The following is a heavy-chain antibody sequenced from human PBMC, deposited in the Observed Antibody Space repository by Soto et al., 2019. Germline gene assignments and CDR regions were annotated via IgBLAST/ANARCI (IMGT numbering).Heavy chain of an antibody. CDR2: IYYSGST. J-gene: IGHJ4*02. CDR1: GGSITTDY. CDR3: ARVLMATIAY. V-gene: IGHV4-59*12. Sequence: PAETLSLTCTVSGGSITTDYWSWIRQPPGKGLEWIGNIYYSGSTNYNPSLKSRVTISVDTSKNQFSLKVSSVTAADTAVYYCARVLMATIAYWGQGTLVTVSS. D-gene: IGHD5-12*01.